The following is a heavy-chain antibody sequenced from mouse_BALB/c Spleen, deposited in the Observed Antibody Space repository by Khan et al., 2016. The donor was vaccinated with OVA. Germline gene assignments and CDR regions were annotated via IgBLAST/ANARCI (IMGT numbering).Heavy chain of an antibody. D-gene: IGHD2-1*01. CDR3: ARSPYGNFAY. Sequence: EVKLEESGGGLVKPGGSLKLSCAVSGFTFSTFAMSWVRQTPEKRLEWVATISSDGDYTFYPDIVTGRFTISRDNAKNTLYLQMSSLRSEDTAMYYCARSPYGNFAYWGQGTLVTVSA. J-gene: IGHJ3*01. CDR2: ISSDGDYT. CDR1: GFTFSTFA. V-gene: IGHV5-9-3*01.